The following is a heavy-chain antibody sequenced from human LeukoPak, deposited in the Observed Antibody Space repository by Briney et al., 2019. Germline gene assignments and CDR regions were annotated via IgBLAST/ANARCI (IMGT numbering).Heavy chain of an antibody. Sequence: ASVKVSCKASGYTFTSYGISWVRQAPGQGLEWMGWNSAYNGNTNYAQKLQGRVTMTTDTSTSTAYMELRSLRSDDTAVYYCARDLIDSIVGVGYNWFDPWGQGTLVTVSS. V-gene: IGHV1-18*01. CDR3: ARDLIDSIVGVGYNWFDP. D-gene: IGHD1-26*01. CDR1: GYTFTSYG. CDR2: NSAYNGNT. J-gene: IGHJ5*02.